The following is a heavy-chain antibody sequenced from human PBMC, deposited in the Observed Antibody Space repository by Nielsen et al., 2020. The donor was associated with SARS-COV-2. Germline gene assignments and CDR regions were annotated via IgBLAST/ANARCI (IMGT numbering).Heavy chain of an antibody. J-gene: IGHJ4*02. CDR1: KFTFDHYA. CDR3: ATDWASVAGTRLDH. D-gene: IGHD6-19*01. CDR2: IWYDGTEE. Sequence: GESLKISCAASKFTFDHYAMHWVRQAPGKGLEWVAVIWYDGTEEYYGDSVKGRFTISRDNSKSTLYLQMNSLRAEDTALYYCATDWASVAGTRLDHWGQGTLVTVSS. V-gene: IGHV3-33*08.